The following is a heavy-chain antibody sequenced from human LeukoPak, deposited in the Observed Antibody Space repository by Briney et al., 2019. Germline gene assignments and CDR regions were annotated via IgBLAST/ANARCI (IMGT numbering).Heavy chain of an antibody. J-gene: IGHJ4*02. Sequence: SETLSLTCTVSGYSISSGYYWGWIRQPPGKGLEWIGSIYYSGSTNYNPSLKSRVTISVDTSKNQFSLKLTSVTAADTAVYYCAREVVAAPGTVDYWGQGTLVTVSS. CDR3: AREVVAAPGTVDY. CDR1: GYSISSGYY. D-gene: IGHD6-13*01. V-gene: IGHV4-38-2*02. CDR2: IYYSGST.